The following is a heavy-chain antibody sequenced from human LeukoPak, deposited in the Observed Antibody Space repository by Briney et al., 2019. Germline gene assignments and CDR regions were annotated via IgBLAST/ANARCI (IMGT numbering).Heavy chain of an antibody. CDR2: IYPGDSDT. V-gene: IGHV5-51*01. CDR1: GYIFSIYC. D-gene: IGHD3/OR15-3a*01. CDR3: ARDLGPTARFDY. Sequence: GESLKISCKGSGYIFSIYCIAWVRQMPGKGLEWMGIIYPGDSDTRYSPSFQGQVTISADKSINTAYLQWSSLKASDTAIYYCARDLGPTARFDYWGQGTLVTVSS. J-gene: IGHJ4*02.